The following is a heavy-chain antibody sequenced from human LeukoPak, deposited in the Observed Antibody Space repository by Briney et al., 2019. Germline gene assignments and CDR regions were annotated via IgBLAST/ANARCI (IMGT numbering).Heavy chain of an antibody. V-gene: IGHV4-4*02. Sequence: PSETLSLTCAVFGGSISSSKWWSWVRQPPGKGLEWIGEIYDSGTMKYNPSLKSRVTISVDKSENQFSLKLSSVTAADTAVYYCAREGPDSTFYGMDVWGQGTTVTVSS. CDR1: GGSISSSKW. CDR2: IYDSGTM. D-gene: IGHD6-13*01. J-gene: IGHJ6*02. CDR3: AREGPDSTFYGMDV.